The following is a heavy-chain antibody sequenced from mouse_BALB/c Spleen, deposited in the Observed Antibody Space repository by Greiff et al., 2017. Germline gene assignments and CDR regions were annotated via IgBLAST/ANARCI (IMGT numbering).Heavy chain of an antibody. CDR2: ISSGSSTI. CDR1: GFTFSSFG. Sequence: EVKLMESGGGLVQPGGSRKLSCAASGFTFSSFGMHWVRQAPEKGLEWVAYISSGSSTIYYADTVKGRFTISRDNPKNTLFLQMTSLRSEDTAMYYCARRSPGGWYFDVWGAGTTVTVSS. CDR3: ARRSPGGWYFDV. V-gene: IGHV5-17*02. J-gene: IGHJ1*01.